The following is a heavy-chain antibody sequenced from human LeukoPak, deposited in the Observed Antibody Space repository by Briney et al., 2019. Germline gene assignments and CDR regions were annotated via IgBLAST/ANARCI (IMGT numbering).Heavy chain of an antibody. J-gene: IGHJ4*02. Sequence: SETLSLTCTVSGGSISSYYWSWIRQPPGKGLEWIGYIYHSGSTNYIPSLKSRVTISVDTSKNQFSLKLSSVTAADTAVYYCARDPSIGGFDYWGQGTLVTVSS. CDR2: IYHSGST. CDR3: ARDPSIGGFDY. V-gene: IGHV4-59*01. CDR1: GGSISSYY. D-gene: IGHD1-26*01.